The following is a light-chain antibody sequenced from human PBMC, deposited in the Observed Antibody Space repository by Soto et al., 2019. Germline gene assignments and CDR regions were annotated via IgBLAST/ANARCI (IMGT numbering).Light chain of an antibody. Sequence: LTQPPSASGSPGQSVTISCTGTSSDVGGYNYVSWYQQHPGKAPKLMIYEVSERPSGVPDRFSGSKSSNTASLTVSGLQAEDEADYYCSSYAGSNNFVLGNGTKVT. J-gene: IGLJ1*01. CDR2: EVS. V-gene: IGLV2-8*01. CDR3: SSYAGSNNFV. CDR1: SSDVGGYNY.